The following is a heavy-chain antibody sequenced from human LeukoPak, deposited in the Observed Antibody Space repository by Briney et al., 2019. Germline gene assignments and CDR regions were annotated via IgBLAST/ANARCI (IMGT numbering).Heavy chain of an antibody. D-gene: IGHD3-9*01. Sequence: SETLSLTCTVSGGSISSYYWSWIRQPPGKGLEWIGYIYYSGSTNCNPSLKSRVTISVDTSKNQFSLKLSSVTAADTAVYYCARADSYYDILTGYYVFDYWGQGTLVTVSS. CDR1: GGSISSYY. V-gene: IGHV4-59*01. J-gene: IGHJ4*02. CDR2: IYYSGST. CDR3: ARADSYYDILTGYYVFDY.